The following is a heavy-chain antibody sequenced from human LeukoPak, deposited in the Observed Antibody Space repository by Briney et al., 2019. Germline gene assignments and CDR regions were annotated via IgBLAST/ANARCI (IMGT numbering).Heavy chain of an antibody. D-gene: IGHD3-22*01. CDR3: AKGRYYDSSGYYHLGIAY. V-gene: IGHV3-30-3*01. CDR2: ISYDGSKK. J-gene: IGHJ4*02. CDR1: GFTISTYA. Sequence: PGGSLRLSCAASGFTISTYAFHWVRQAPGKGLEWVAVISYDGSKKYYADSVKGRFTISRDNSKNTLYLQLNSLRAEDTAVYYCAKGRYYDSSGYYHLGIAYWGQGTLVTVSS.